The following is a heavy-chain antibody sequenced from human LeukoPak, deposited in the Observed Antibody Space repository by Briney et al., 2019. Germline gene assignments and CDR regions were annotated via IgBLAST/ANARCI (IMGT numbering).Heavy chain of an antibody. Sequence: GSLRLSCAASGFTFSSYAMHWVRQAPGKGLEWVAVISYDGSNKYYADSVKGRFTISRDNSKNTLYLQMNSLGAEDTAVYYCAGGYYYGSGSYFNFDYWGQGTLVTVSS. CDR1: GFTFSSYA. J-gene: IGHJ4*02. D-gene: IGHD3-10*01. CDR2: ISYDGSNK. CDR3: AGGYYYGSGSYFNFDY. V-gene: IGHV3-30*01.